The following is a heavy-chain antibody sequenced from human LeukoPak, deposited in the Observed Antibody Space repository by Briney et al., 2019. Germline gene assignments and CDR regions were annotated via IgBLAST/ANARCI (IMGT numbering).Heavy chain of an antibody. CDR3: AKGLVFDITMIVVVIYYFDY. Sequence: GGSLRLSCAASGFTFSSYAMSWVRQAPGKGLEWVSAISGSGGSTYYADSVKGRFTISRDNSKNTLYLQMNSLRAEDTAVYYCAKGLVFDITMIVVVIYYFDYWGQGTLVTVSS. D-gene: IGHD3-22*01. V-gene: IGHV3-23*01. CDR1: GFTFSSYA. J-gene: IGHJ4*02. CDR2: ISGSGGST.